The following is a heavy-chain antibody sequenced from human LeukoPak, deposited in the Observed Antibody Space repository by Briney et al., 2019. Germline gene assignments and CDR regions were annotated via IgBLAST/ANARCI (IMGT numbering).Heavy chain of an antibody. V-gene: IGHV3-21*04. CDR2: ISSSSSYI. CDR3: AEDTSAVAAIVGYFDY. J-gene: IGHJ4*02. Sequence: PGGSLRLSCAASGFTFSSYSMNWVRQAPGKGLEWVSSISSSSSYIYYADSVKGRFTISRDNAKNSLYLQMNSLRAEDTAVYYCAEDTSAVAAIVGYFDYWGQGTLVTVSS. D-gene: IGHD6-19*01. CDR1: GFTFSSYS.